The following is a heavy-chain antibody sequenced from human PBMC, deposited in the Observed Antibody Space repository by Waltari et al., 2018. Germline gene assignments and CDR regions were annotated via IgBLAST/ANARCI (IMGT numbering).Heavy chain of an antibody. J-gene: IGHJ4*02. CDR1: GFTFSCYA. CDR2: IGTSGATT. Sequence: VQLVESGGVLVNPGGSLRLSCSASGFTFSCYAMGWVRQAPGKGLEWISSIGTSGATTYYVDSVKGRFANSRDNSHNTLYLQMNRLRAEDTATYYCAKMRGGVTTAFDYWGQGTLVTVSS. CDR3: AKMRGGVTTAFDY. V-gene: IGHV3-23*04. D-gene: IGHD4-4*01.